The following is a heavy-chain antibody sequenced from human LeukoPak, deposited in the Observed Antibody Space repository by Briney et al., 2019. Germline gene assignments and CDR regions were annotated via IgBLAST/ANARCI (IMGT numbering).Heavy chain of an antibody. J-gene: IGHJ6*02. V-gene: IGHV1-2*02. Sequence: ASVKVSCKVSGYTFTGYYMHWVRQAPGQGLEWMGWINPNSGGTNYAQKFQGRVTMTRDTSISTAYMELSRLRSDDTAVYYCARAMVRGRYYYGMDVWGQGTTVTVSS. CDR2: INPNSGGT. D-gene: IGHD3-10*01. CDR1: GYTFTGYY. CDR3: ARAMVRGRYYYGMDV.